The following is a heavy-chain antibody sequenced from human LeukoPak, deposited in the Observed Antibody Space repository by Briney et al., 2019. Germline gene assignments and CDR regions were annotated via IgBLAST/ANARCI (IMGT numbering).Heavy chain of an antibody. Sequence: PSETLSLTCAVYGGSFSGYYWSWIRQPPGKGLEWIGEINHSGSTYYNPSLKSRVTISVDTSKNQFSLKLSSVTAADTAVYYCARVTSYYYDSSGSYWGQGTLVTVSS. J-gene: IGHJ4*02. D-gene: IGHD3-22*01. CDR2: INHSGST. CDR3: ARVTSYYYDSSGSY. CDR1: GGSFSGYY. V-gene: IGHV4-34*01.